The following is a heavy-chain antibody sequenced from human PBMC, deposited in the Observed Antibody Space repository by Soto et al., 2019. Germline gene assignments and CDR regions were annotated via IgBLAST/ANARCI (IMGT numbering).Heavy chain of an antibody. J-gene: IGHJ6*03. CDR3: AGTTSHQWYYMDV. Sequence: PSQTLSLTCAISGDNVSSNIAAWNWIRLSPSRGLEWLARTYYRSRWYNDYAVSVRSRITVNPDTSKNQFSLQLTSVTPEDTAVYYCAGTTSHQWYYMDVWGKGTTVTVS. D-gene: IGHD1-7*01. V-gene: IGHV6-1*01. CDR2: TYYRSRWYN. CDR1: GDNVSSNIAA.